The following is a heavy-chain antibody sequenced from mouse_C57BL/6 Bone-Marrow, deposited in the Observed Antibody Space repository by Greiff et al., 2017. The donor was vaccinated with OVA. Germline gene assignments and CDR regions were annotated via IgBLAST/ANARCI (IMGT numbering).Heavy chain of an antibody. J-gene: IGHJ3*01. CDR1: GYTFTSYW. D-gene: IGHD4-1*01. CDR3: ARGAGTWFAY. V-gene: IGHV1-52*01. Sequence: QVQLQQPGAELVRPGSSVKLSCKASGYTFTSYWMHWVKQRPIQGLEWIGNIDPSDSETHYNQKFKDKATLTVDKPSSTAYMQLSSLTSEDSAVYYCARGAGTWFAYWGQGTLVTVSA. CDR2: IDPSDSET.